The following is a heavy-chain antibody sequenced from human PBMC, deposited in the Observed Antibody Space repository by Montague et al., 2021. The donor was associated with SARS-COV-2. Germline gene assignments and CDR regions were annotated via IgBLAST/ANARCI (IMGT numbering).Heavy chain of an antibody. CDR1: GVSISSRSFY. CDR2: IYYNGRT. J-gene: IGHJ4*02. Sequence: SETLSLTCTVSGVSISSRSFYWAWIRQPPVKGLEWIGTIYYNGRTAYNPSLKSRVTMAVDTAKNQFSLKLNSVSAADTAVFYCARLAADEEEGLGGRVVIISAAEFDYWGQGTLVTVSS. CDR3: ARLAADEEEGLGGRVVIISAAEFDY. D-gene: IGHD3-10*01. V-gene: IGHV4-39*01.